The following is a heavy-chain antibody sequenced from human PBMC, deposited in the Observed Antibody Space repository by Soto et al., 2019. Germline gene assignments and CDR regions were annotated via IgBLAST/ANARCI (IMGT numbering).Heavy chain of an antibody. Sequence: GPSLKISCKGSGYSFAGYWITWVRQKKGKGLEWMGRMDPSDSQTYYSPSFRGQVTMSVDRSMNTAYLQWSSLKASDTAMYYCARGSNHYTWFPEAFDLWGQGTMVTVSS. CDR1: GYSFAGYW. D-gene: IGHD3-16*02. CDR2: MDPSDSQT. V-gene: IGHV5-10-1*04. J-gene: IGHJ3*01. CDR3: ARGSNHYTWFPEAFDL.